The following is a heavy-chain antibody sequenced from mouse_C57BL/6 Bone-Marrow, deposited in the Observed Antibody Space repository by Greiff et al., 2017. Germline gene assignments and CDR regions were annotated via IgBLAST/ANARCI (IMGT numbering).Heavy chain of an antibody. CDR3: ARGYYGNYEDFDV. CDR2: IYPSDSET. V-gene: IGHV1-61*01. CDR1: GYTFTSYW. J-gene: IGHJ1*03. D-gene: IGHD2-1*01. Sequence: VQLQQPGAELVRPGSSVKLSCKASGYTFTSYWMDWVKQRPGQGLEWIGNIYPSDSETHYNQKFQDKATLTVDKSSSTAYMQLSSLTSGDSAVYYCARGYYGNYEDFDVWGTGTTVTVSS.